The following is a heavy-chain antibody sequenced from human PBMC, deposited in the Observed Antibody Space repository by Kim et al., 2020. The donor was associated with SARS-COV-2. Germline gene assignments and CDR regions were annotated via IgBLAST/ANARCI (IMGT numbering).Heavy chain of an antibody. CDR3: AKHRRPVAGPGESDH. D-gene: IGHD6-19*01. CDR1: GFTFSNYG. V-gene: IGHV3-30*02. CDR2: IGYDGTND. Sequence: GGSLRLSCVASGFTFSNYGIQWVRQAPGKGLEWVAFIGYDGTNDYYADSVRGRFIISRDESKNTLYLQMNSLRVEDTAVYYCAKHRRPVAGPGESDHWGQGTLVTVSS. J-gene: IGHJ5*02.